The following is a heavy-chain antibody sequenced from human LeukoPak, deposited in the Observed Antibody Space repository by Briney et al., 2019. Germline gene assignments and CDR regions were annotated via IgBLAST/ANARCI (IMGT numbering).Heavy chain of an antibody. CDR1: GGSISSGGYY. CDR2: IYYSGST. V-gene: IGHV4-31*03. Sequence: PSQTLSLTCTVSGGSISSGGYYWSWIRQHPGKGLEWIGYIYYSGSTYYNPSLKSRVTISVDTSKNQFSLKLSSVTAADTAVYYCARGVYSYYYDSSGYYNDYWGQGTLVTVSS. CDR3: ARGVYSYYYDSSGYYNDY. D-gene: IGHD3-22*01. J-gene: IGHJ4*02.